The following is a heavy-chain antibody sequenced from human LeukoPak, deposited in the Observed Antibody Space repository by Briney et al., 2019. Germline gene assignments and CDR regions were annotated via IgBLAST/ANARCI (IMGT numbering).Heavy chain of an antibody. J-gene: IGHJ4*02. CDR3: AKVPPHSSGWSPFDF. D-gene: IGHD6-19*01. CDR2: ISGSGVTT. Sequence: SGGSLRPSCAASGFTFSDYAMNWVRQAPGKGLEWVSVISGSGVTTYYADSVKGRFSISRDNSKNTLYLQMNSLRAEDTAVYYCAKVPPHSSGWSPFDFWGQGTLVTVSS. V-gene: IGHV3-23*01. CDR1: GFTFSDYA.